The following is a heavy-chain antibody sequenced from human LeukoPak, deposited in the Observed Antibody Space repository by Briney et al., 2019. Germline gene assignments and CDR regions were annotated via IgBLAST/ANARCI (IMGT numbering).Heavy chain of an antibody. V-gene: IGHV3-30*02. D-gene: IGHD3-10*01. CDR2: ISLDGSNK. CDR1: GFTFNNYG. J-gene: IGHJ5*02. CDR3: AKDYSKTSYYGSGTYYRPNWFDP. Sequence: PGGSLRLSCTASGFTFNNYGMHWVRQAPGKGLEWVACISLDGSNKNYADSVKGRFTMSRDNSKSTVYLQMNSLRAEDTAVYYCAKDYSKTSYYGSGTYYRPNWFDPWGQGTLVTVSS.